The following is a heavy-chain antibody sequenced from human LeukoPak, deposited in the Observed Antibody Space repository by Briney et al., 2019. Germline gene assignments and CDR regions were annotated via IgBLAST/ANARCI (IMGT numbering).Heavy chain of an antibody. V-gene: IGHV4-59*11. D-gene: IGHD6-25*01. CDR3: ARAYSSVVPYYYYYMDV. CDR1: GGSISSHY. Sequence: SETLSPTCTVSGGSISSHYRSWIRQPPGKGLEWIGYIYYSGSTNYNPSLKSRVTISVDTSKNQFSLKLSSVTAADTAVYYCARAYSSVVPYYYYYMDVWGKGTTVTVSS. CDR2: IYYSGST. J-gene: IGHJ6*03.